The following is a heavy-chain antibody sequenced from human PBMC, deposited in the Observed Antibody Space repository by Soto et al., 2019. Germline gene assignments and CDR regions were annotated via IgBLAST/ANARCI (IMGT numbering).Heavy chain of an antibody. CDR1: GYTFTSYD. J-gene: IGHJ5*02. Sequence: ASVKVSCKASGYTFTSYDINWVRQATGQGLEWMGMMNPNSGNTDYAQRFQGRVTMTRNTSISTAYMELSSLRSEDTAVYYCARGQTNYDWFDPWGQGTLVTVSS. CDR2: MNPNSGNT. V-gene: IGHV1-8*01. CDR3: ARGQTNYDWFDP. D-gene: IGHD4-4*01.